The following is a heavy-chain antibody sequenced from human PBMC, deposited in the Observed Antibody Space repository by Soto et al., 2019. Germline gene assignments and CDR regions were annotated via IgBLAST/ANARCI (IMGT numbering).Heavy chain of an antibody. CDR3: ANGWARRFEP. V-gene: IGHV1-69*01. CDR1: GGTFSNYV. D-gene: IGHD3-3*01. CDR2: TMPSLGAT. Sequence: QVQLEQSGAEVKKPGSSVKVSCKASGGTFSNYVINWVRQAPGQGYEWMGQTMPSLGATNYAQKFQDRLTLTGDESTSTVYMELRSLRSEDTAVYYGANGWARRFEPWGQGTLVTVSS. J-gene: IGHJ5*02.